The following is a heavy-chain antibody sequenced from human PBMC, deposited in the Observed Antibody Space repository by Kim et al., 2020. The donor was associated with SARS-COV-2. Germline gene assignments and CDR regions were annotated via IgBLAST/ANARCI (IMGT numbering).Heavy chain of an antibody. V-gene: IGHV3-21*01. Sequence: ADSVKGRFTISRDNAKNSQYLQMNSLRAEHTAVYYCARDTFEYSSSGFDYWGQGTLVTVSS. CDR3: ARDTFEYSSSGFDY. D-gene: IGHD6-6*01. J-gene: IGHJ4*02.